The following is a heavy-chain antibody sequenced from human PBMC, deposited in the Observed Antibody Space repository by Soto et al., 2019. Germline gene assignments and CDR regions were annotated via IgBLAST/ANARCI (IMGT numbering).Heavy chain of an antibody. J-gene: IGHJ6*02. V-gene: IGHV3-30*18. CDR3: AKDLFFSTWPTNLYGMDV. Sequence: QVPLVESGGGVVQPGRSLRLSCVASGFTFSSSGMHWVRQAPGKGLEWVAVISSDGNNKYNADSVEGRFTISRDNSKNTLYLEMNSLGDEYTAVYYCAKDLFFSTWPTNLYGMDVWGQWTTVTVSS. CDR2: ISSDGNNK. D-gene: IGHD6-13*01. CDR1: GFTFSSSG.